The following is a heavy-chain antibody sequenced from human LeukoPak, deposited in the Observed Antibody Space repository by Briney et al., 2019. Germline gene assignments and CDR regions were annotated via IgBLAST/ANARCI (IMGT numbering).Heavy chain of an antibody. CDR2: INPNSDFT. V-gene: IGHV1-2*02. Sequence: SVKVSCTPSRYTFTRYYMHWVRQAPGQELEWMGWINPNSDFTNFAQNFQGRVTMTSDKSISTAYMELSRLRSDDTAVYYCARAISGGSPIAASDYWGQGTLVTVSS. CDR1: RYTFTRYY. J-gene: IGHJ4*02. D-gene: IGHD2-15*01. CDR3: ARAISGGSPIAASDY.